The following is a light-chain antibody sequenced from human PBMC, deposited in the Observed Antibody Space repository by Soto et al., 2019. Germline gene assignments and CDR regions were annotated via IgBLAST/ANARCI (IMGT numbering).Light chain of an antibody. V-gene: IGLV2-14*01. CDR2: EVS. Sequence: QSVLTQPASVSGSPGQSITISCTGTSSDVGGYNYVSWYQQHPGKAPKLMIYEVSNRPSGVSNRFSGSKSGNTASLTISGLQAEDEADYYCSSYTSSSTRLYAFGTGTKVTV. CDR3: SSYTSSSTRLYA. J-gene: IGLJ1*01. CDR1: SSDVGGYNY.